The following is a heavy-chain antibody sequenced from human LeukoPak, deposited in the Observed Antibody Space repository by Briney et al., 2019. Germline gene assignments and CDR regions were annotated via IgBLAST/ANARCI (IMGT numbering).Heavy chain of an antibody. CDR1: GGSFSGYY. Sequence: SETLSLTCAVYGGSFSGYYWSWIRQPPGKGLEWIGEIYHSGSTNYNPSLKSRVTISVDKSKNQFSLKLSSVTAADTAVYYCARQEGSSWYGDAFDIWGQGTMVTVSS. J-gene: IGHJ3*02. CDR3: ARQEGSSWYGDAFDI. CDR2: IYHSGST. V-gene: IGHV4-34*01. D-gene: IGHD6-13*01.